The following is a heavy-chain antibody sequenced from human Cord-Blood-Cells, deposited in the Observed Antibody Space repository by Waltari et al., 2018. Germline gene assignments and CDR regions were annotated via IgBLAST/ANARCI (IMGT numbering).Heavy chain of an antibody. D-gene: IGHD7-27*01. CDR1: GYTFTGYY. Sequence: QVQLVQSGAEVKKPGASVKVSCKASGYTFTGYYMHWVRQAPGQGLEWMGWINPNSGGKNYAQKLQGRVTMTRDTSISTAYMELSRLRSDDTAVYYCARDGDRGSHWYFDLWGRGTLVTVSS. CDR3: ARDGDRGSHWYFDL. CDR2: INPNSGGK. J-gene: IGHJ2*01. V-gene: IGHV1-2*02.